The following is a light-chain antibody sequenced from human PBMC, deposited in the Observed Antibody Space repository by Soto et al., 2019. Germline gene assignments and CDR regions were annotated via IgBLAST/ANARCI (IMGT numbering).Light chain of an antibody. V-gene: IGKV3-20*01. CDR1: QSVSSNY. CDR2: GPS. CDR3: QLYITSPPGYT. J-gene: IGKJ2*01. Sequence: EIVLTQSPGTLSLSPGERATLSCRASQSVSSNYLAWYQQKPCQAPRLLIYGPSSRATGIPDRCSGSGSGTDLTVTISRLEPEDFAVYYCQLYITSPPGYTFGQGTKLEIK.